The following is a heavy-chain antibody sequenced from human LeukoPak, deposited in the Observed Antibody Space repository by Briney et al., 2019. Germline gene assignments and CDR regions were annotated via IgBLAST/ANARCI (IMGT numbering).Heavy chain of an antibody. D-gene: IGHD3-16*01. Sequence: ASVKVSCKTSGYTFTSYGISWVRQAPGQGLEWMGWISAYNGNTNYAQKLQGRVTMTTDTSTSTAYMGLRSLRSDDTAVYYCAREENDYVWGSSSFDYWGQGTLVTVSS. CDR1: GYTFTSYG. J-gene: IGHJ4*02. CDR3: AREENDYVWGSSSFDY. CDR2: ISAYNGNT. V-gene: IGHV1-18*01.